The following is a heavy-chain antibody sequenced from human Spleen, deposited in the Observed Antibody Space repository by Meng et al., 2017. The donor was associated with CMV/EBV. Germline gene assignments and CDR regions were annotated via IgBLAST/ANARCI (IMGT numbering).Heavy chain of an antibody. J-gene: IGHJ5*02. D-gene: IGHD5-24*01. Sequence: VQLQESGPGLVKPSETLSLTGTVSGGSISSYYWSWIRQPAGKGLEWIGRIYTSGSTNYNPSLKSRVTMSVDTSKNQFSLKLSSVTAADTAVYYCARLNVEMATRSSWFDPWGQGTLVTVSS. CDR1: GGSISSYY. CDR3: ARLNVEMATRSSWFDP. V-gene: IGHV4-4*07. CDR2: IYTSGST.